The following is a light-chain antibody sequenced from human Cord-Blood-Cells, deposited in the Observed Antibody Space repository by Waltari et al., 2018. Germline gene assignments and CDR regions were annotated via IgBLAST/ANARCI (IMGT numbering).Light chain of an antibody. Sequence: IVMTQSPDSLAVSLGERATINCKSSQRVLYSSNNKNYLAWYQQKPGQPPKLLIYGASTRESGVPDRFSGSGSGTDFTLTISSLQAEDVAVYYSQQYYSTPITFGQGTRLEIK. CDR2: GAS. J-gene: IGKJ5*01. V-gene: IGKV4-1*01. CDR1: QRVLYSSNNKNY. CDR3: QQYYSTPIT.